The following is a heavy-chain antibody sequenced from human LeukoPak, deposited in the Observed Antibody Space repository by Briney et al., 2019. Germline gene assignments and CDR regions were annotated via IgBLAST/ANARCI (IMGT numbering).Heavy chain of an antibody. D-gene: IGHD1-26*01. CDR2: INPNSGGT. Sequence: ASVKVSCKASGYTFTGYYMHWVRQAPEQGREWMGWINPNSGGTNYAQKFQGRVTMTRDTSISTAYMELSRLRSDDTAVYYCAREGEWELLLHYYYMDVWGKGTTVTVSS. J-gene: IGHJ6*03. V-gene: IGHV1-2*02. CDR1: GYTFTGYY. CDR3: AREGEWELLLHYYYMDV.